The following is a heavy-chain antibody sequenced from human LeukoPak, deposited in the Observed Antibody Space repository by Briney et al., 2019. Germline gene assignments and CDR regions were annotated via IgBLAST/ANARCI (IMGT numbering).Heavy chain of an antibody. CDR1: GFTFSSYG. CDR2: ISYDGSNK. V-gene: IGHV3-30*18. Sequence: GGSLRLSCAASGFTFSSYGMHWVRQAPGKGLEWVAVISYDGSNKYYADSVKGRFTISRDNSKNTLYLQMNSLRAEDTAVYYCAKLYYDFWSGYYMDAYHFDYWGQGTLVTVSS. CDR3: AKLYYDFWSGYYMDAYHFDY. J-gene: IGHJ4*02. D-gene: IGHD3-3*01.